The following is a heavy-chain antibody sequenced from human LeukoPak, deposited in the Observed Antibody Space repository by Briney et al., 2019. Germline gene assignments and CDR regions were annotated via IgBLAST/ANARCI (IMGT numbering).Heavy chain of an antibody. CDR1: GFTFDDYA. D-gene: IGHD3-3*01. Sequence: GGSLRLSCAASGFTFDDYAMNWVRQAPGKGLEWVSGINWNGGSTYYRDSVKGRFTISRDNAKNSLYLQMNSLRAEDTALYYCARVKGSGYRNSIDYWGQGTLVTVSS. J-gene: IGHJ4*02. V-gene: IGHV3-20*04. CDR2: INWNGGST. CDR3: ARVKGSGYRNSIDY.